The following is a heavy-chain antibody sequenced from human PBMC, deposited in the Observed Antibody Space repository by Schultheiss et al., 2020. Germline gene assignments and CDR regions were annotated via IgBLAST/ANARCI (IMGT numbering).Heavy chain of an antibody. CDR1: GFTFSSYS. CDR2: ISSSSSTI. J-gene: IGHJ4*02. CDR3: ARGTTVTWKPVDF. D-gene: IGHD4-17*01. Sequence: GGSLRLSCAASGFTFSSYSMNWVRQAPGKGLEWVSYISSSSSTIYYADSVKGRFTISRDNAKNSLYLQMNSLRAEDTAVYFCARGTTVTWKPVDFWGQGTLVTVSS. V-gene: IGHV3-48*04.